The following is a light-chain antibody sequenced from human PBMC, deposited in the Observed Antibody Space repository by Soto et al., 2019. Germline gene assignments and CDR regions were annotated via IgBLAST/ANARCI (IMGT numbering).Light chain of an antibody. CDR1: SSNIAAGYE. V-gene: IGLV1-40*01. CDR2: ENN. Sequence: QSVLTQPPSVSEAPGQRVTISCTGSSSNIAAGYEAHWHQQVAATAPKLLIIENNNRPSGVPDRFSGCMPGTSGSMAITALQAEDEAEYYCQSYDSSLSGYVFGTGTKLTVL. J-gene: IGLJ1*01. CDR3: QSYDSSLSGYV.